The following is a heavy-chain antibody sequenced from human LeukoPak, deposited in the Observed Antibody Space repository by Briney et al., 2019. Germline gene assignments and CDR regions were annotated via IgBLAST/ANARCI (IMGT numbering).Heavy chain of an antibody. CDR3: ARDRVQIWSYVGTFDS. CDR2: ISYDGRNI. CDR1: GFTFTAYN. J-gene: IGHJ4*02. D-gene: IGHD4/OR15-4a*01. Sequence: GGSLRLSCAASGFTFTAYNMHWVRQTPDKGLEWVAVISYDGRNIEYGGSVRGRFTISRDIPKNTVYLQMNSLRPEDTAVYYCARDRVQIWSYVGTFDSWGQGSLVTVSS. V-gene: IGHV3-30*03.